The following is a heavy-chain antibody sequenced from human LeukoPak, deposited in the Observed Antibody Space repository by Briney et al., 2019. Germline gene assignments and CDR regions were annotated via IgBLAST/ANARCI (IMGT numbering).Heavy chain of an antibody. CDR3: ARRRYSYGFARTPFDY. J-gene: IGHJ4*02. V-gene: IGHV3-7*01. CDR1: GFTFSAYW. D-gene: IGHD5-18*01. Sequence: GGSLRLSCAASGFTFSAYWMSWVRQAPGKGLEWVANIRPDGSEKYYVGSVKGRLTISRDNAKNSLSLQMNSLRGEDTAVYYCARRRYSYGFARTPFDYWGQGTLVTVSS. CDR2: IRPDGSEK.